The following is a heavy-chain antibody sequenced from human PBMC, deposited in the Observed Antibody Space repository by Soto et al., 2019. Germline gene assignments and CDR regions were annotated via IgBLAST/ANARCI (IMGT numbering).Heavy chain of an antibody. J-gene: IGHJ6*02. CDR2: INPNSGGT. CDR3: ARGLRNYDFWSGYCSEYYYGMDV. Sequence: ASVKVSCKASGYTFTGYYMHWVRQAPGQGLEWMGWINPNSGGTNYAQKFQGWVTMTRDTSISTAYMELSRLRSDDTAVYYCARGLRNYDFWSGYCSEYYYGMDVWGQGTTVTV. V-gene: IGHV1-2*04. D-gene: IGHD3-3*01. CDR1: GYTFTGYY.